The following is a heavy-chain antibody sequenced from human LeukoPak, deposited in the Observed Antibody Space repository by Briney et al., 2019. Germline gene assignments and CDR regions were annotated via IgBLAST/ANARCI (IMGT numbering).Heavy chain of an antibody. V-gene: IGHV4-39*01. J-gene: IGHJ6*03. D-gene: IGHD4-11*01. CDR1: GGSISSSSYY. CDR2: IYYSGST. CDR3: ARHPSHSNYHMDV. Sequence: SETLSLTCTVSGGSISSSSYYWGWIRQPPGKGLEWIGSIYYSGSTYYNPSLKSRVTISVDTSKNQFSLKLSSVTAADTAVYYCARHPSHSNYHMDVWGKGTTVTVSS.